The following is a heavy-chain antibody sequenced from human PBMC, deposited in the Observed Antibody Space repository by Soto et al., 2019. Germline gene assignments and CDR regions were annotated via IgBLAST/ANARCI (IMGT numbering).Heavy chain of an antibody. V-gene: IGHV4-59*01. CDR3: ARGVGGSSWFDP. Sequence: SETLSLTCTVSGGSISSYYWSWIRQPPGKGLEWIGYIYYSGSTNYNPSLKSRVTISVDTSKNQFSLKLSSVTAADTAVYYCARGVGGSSWFDPWGQGTLVTVSS. CDR1: GGSISSYY. D-gene: IGHD3-10*01. CDR2: IYYSGST. J-gene: IGHJ5*02.